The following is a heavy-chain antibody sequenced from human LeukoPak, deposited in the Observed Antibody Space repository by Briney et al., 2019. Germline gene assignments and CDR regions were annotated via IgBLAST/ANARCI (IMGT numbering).Heavy chain of an antibody. D-gene: IGHD3-10*01. CDR2: IYPSDSDT. CDR1: GYSFTSFW. J-gene: IGHJ6*04. Sequence: GESLKISCKCSGYSFTSFWISWVRQMPGKGLEWMGIIYPSDSDTRYSPSFQGQVTISADKSINTAYLQWSSLKASDTAMYFCARSSGSYFSVWGKGTTVTVSS. CDR3: ARSSGSYFSV. V-gene: IGHV5-51*01.